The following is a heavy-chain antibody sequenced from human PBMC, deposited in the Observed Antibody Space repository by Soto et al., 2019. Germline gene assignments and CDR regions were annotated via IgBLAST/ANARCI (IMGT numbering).Heavy chain of an antibody. CDR2: IIPIFGTA. D-gene: IGHD3-22*01. CDR1: GGTFSSYA. Sequence: ASVKVSCKASGGTFSSYAISWVRQAPGQGLEWMGGIIPIFGTANYAQKFQGRVTITADESTSTAYMELSSLRSEDTAVYYCAREGYYDSSGAVDYWGQGTLVTVSS. CDR3: AREGYYDSSGAVDY. J-gene: IGHJ4*02. V-gene: IGHV1-69*13.